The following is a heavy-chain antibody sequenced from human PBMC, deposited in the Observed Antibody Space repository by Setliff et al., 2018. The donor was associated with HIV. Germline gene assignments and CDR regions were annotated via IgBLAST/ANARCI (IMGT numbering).Heavy chain of an antibody. J-gene: IGHJ4*02. Sequence: PSETLSLTCAVSGYSLSSDYYWGWIRQPPGKGLEWIASIYHSGSTYYNPSLKSRVIISEDTSRDQFFLKLTSVTADDTGIYYCARGPPFAYWGQGLLVTVSS. V-gene: IGHV4-38-2*01. CDR1: GYSLSSDYY. CDR2: IYHSGST. CDR3: ARGPPFAY.